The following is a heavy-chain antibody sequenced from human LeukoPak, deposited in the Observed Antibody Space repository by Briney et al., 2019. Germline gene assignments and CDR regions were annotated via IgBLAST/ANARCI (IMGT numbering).Heavy chain of an antibody. D-gene: IGHD3-10*01. Sequence: SETLSLTCTVSGGSISSSSYYWSWIRQPPGKGLEWIGEINHSGSTNYNPSLKSRVTISVDTSKNQFSLKLSSVTAADTAVYYCARGPSRWYYGSGSTRDAFDIWGQGTMVTVSS. CDR3: ARGPSRWYYGSGSTRDAFDI. V-gene: IGHV4-39*07. J-gene: IGHJ3*02. CDR1: GGSISSSSYY. CDR2: INHSGST.